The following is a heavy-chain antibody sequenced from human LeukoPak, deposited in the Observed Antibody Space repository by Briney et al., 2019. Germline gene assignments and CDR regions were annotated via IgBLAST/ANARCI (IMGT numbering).Heavy chain of an antibody. D-gene: IGHD3-10*01. Sequence: GESLKISCKGSGYSFTSYWLSGVRQMPGKGLEWMGRIDHSDSYTNSSPPFQGHVTISADKSISTAYLQWSSLKASDTAMYYCARLGGSGSYPKYWGQGTLVTVSS. CDR1: GYSFTSYW. V-gene: IGHV5-10-1*01. J-gene: IGHJ4*02. CDR2: IDHSDSYT. CDR3: ARLGGSGSYPKY.